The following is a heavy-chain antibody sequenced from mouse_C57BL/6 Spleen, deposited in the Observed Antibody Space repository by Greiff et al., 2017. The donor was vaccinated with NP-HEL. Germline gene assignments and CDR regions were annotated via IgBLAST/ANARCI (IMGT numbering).Heavy chain of an antibody. CDR3: ARNYEAWFAY. Sequence: QVQLQQSGAELVRPGASVKLSCKASGYTFTDYYINWVKQRPGQGLEWIARIYPGSGNTYYNEKFKGKATLTAEKSSNTAYMQLSSLTSEDSAVYFCARNYEAWFAYWGQGTLVTVSA. CDR1: GYTFTDYY. D-gene: IGHD1-1*01. CDR2: IYPGSGNT. V-gene: IGHV1-76*01. J-gene: IGHJ3*01.